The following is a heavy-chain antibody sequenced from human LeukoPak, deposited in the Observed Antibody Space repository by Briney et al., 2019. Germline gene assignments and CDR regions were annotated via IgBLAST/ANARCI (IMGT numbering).Heavy chain of an antibody. V-gene: IGHV4-34*01. CDR3: SSAPIIAVAGRGAFDY. D-gene: IGHD6-13*01. Sequence: PSETLSLTCAVYGGSFSGYYWSWLRQPPGKGLEWVGEINHSDRTHSTPSLQSRLTISVDTSKNQFSLKLSSVTAADAAVYYWSSAPIIAVAGRGAFDYWGQGTLVTVSS. CDR2: INHSDRT. J-gene: IGHJ4*02. CDR1: GGSFSGYY.